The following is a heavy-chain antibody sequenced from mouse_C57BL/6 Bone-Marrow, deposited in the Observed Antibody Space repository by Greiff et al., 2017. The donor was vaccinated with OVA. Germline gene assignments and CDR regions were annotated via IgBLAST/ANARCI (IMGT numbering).Heavy chain of an antibody. D-gene: IGHD4-1*01. J-gene: IGHJ3*01. CDR3: VREGANWGVAY. Sequence: QVQLKESGAELARPGASVKLSCKASGYTFTSYGISWVKQRTGQGLEWIGEIYPRSGNTYYNEKFKGKATLTADKSSSTAYMELRSLTSEDSAVYFCVREGANWGVAYWGQGTLVTLSA. CDR1: GYTFTSYG. CDR2: IYPRSGNT. V-gene: IGHV1-81*01.